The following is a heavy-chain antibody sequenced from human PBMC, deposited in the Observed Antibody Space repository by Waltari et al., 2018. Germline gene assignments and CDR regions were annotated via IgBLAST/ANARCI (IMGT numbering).Heavy chain of an antibody. V-gene: IGHV1-69*13. Sequence: QVQLVQSGAEVKKPGSSVKVSCKASGGTFSSYAISWVRQAPGQALEWMGGIIPIFGTANYAQKFQGRVTITADESTSTAYMELSSLRSEDTAVYYCASSPSYYYDSSGYLLGYWGQGTLVTVSS. D-gene: IGHD3-22*01. CDR1: GGTFSSYA. J-gene: IGHJ4*02. CDR3: ASSPSYYYDSSGYLLGY. CDR2: IIPIFGTA.